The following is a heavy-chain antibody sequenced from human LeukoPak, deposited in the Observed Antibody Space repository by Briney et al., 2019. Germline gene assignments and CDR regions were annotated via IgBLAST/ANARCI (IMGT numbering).Heavy chain of an antibody. D-gene: IGHD3-22*01. CDR3: ARGRYYFDSSGAFY. CDR1: GGSFSGYY. CDR2: IMYDGSS. V-gene: IGHV4-34*01. Sequence: PSETLSLTCAVHGGSFSGYYWSWIRQPPGKGLEWIGEIMYDGSSNYHPSLKSRVSMSVDTFKNQFSLKMTSVTAADTAVYYCARGRYYFDSSGAFYWGQGTLVTVSS. J-gene: IGHJ4*02.